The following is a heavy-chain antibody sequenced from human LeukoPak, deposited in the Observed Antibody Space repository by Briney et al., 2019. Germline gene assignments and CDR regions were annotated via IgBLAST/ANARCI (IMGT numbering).Heavy chain of an antibody. D-gene: IGHD5-12*01. CDR3: ARDGGYPNTDEGFDP. J-gene: IGHJ5*02. CDR1: GYSIGRDYY. V-gene: IGHV4-38-2*02. Sequence: SETLSLTCKGSGYSIGRDYYWAWLRQPPGKGLEWIESIFRTGRTVYNPSYESRLSIFMDQSKNEFFLRLNSVTAADTAVYFCARDGGYPNTDEGFDPWGLGTLVTVSS. CDR2: IFRTGRT.